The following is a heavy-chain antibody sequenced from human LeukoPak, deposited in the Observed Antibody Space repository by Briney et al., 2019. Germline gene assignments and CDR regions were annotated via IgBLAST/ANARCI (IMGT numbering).Heavy chain of an antibody. Sequence: SETLSLTCTVYGRPFSAYYWSWIRQPPGKGLEWIGEINHSGSTNYNPSLKSRVTISVDTSKNQFSLRLTSVTAADTAVYYCARNLMVRGVTRDYWGQGTLVTVSS. CDR3: ARNLMVRGVTRDY. V-gene: IGHV4-34*01. CDR2: INHSGST. D-gene: IGHD3-10*01. CDR1: GRPFSAYY. J-gene: IGHJ4*02.